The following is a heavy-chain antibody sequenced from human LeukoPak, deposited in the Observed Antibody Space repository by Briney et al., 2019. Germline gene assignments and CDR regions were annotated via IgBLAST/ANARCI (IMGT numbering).Heavy chain of an antibody. V-gene: IGHV3-11*05. D-gene: IGHD3-22*01. CDR1: GFTFSDYY. J-gene: IGHJ4*02. Sequence: PGGSLRLSCAASGFTFSDYYMSWIRQAPGKGLEWVSYISSSSSYTNYADSVKGRFTISRDNAKNSLYLQMNSLRAEDTAVYYCARVGCYDSSPSDYWGQGTLVTVSS. CDR2: ISSSSSYT. CDR3: ARVGCYDSSPSDY.